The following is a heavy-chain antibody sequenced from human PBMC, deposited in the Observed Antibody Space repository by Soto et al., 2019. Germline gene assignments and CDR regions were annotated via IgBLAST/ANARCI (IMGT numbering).Heavy chain of an antibody. CDR3: TKVSTTHTFGPVDP. D-gene: IGHD3-16*01. CDR1: GFTFTRYA. Sequence: EVQLLESGGDLVQPGGSLRLSCAASGFTFTRYAFVWVRQAPGKGLEWVSAMGSSDAYTYYAESVKGRFTISRDNAKKSLYLQMNGLRVEDTALYYCTKVSTTHTFGPVDPWGQGTLVIVSS. V-gene: IGHV3-23*01. CDR2: MGSSDAYT. J-gene: IGHJ5*02.